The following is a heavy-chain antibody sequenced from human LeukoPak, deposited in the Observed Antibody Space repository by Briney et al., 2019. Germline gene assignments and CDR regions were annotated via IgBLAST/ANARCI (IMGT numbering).Heavy chain of an antibody. CDR3: ARGPACSGGSGYSRNWFDP. D-gene: IGHD2-15*01. V-gene: IGHV4-34*01. CDR2: INHSDST. Sequence: SETLSLTCAVYGGSFNGYYWSWIRQPPGKGLEWIGEINHSDSTNYNPSLKSRVTISVDTSKNQFSLKLSSVTAADTAVYYCARGPACSGGSGYSRNWFDPWGQGTLVTVSS. CDR1: GGSFNGYY. J-gene: IGHJ5*02.